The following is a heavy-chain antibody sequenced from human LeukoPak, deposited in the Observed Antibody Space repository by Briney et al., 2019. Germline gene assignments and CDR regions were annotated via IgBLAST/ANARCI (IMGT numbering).Heavy chain of an antibody. CDR3: ARLYYGSGTPGWDNWFDP. CDR2: IGAYNGNT. CDR1: GYTFTSYG. V-gene: IGHV1-18*01. D-gene: IGHD3-10*01. Sequence: ASVKVSCKASGYTFTSYGISWVRQAPGQGLEWMGWIGAYNGNTNYAQKLQGRVTMTTDTSTSTAYMELRSLRSDDTAVYYCARLYYGSGTPGWDNWFDPWGQGTLVTVSS. J-gene: IGHJ5*02.